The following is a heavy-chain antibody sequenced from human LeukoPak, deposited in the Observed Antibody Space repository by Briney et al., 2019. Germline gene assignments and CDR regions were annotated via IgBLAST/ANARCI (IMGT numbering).Heavy chain of an antibody. D-gene: IGHD6-19*01. CDR3: ARYKDSSGWYGWFDP. V-gene: IGHV1-2*02. CDR1: GYTFTGYY. CDR2: INPNSGGT. Sequence: ASVKVSCKASGYTFTGYYMHWVRQAPGQGLEWMGWINPNSGGTNYAQKFQGRVTTTRDTSISTAYMELSRLRSDDTAVYYCARYKDSSGWYGWFDPWGQGTLVTVSS. J-gene: IGHJ5*02.